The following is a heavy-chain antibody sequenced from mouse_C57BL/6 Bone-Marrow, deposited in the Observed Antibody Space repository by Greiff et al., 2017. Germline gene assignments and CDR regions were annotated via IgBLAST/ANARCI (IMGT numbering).Heavy chain of an antibody. V-gene: IGHV1-22*01. CDR2: INPNNGGT. CDR3: TRTGALYDAFWDFDV. Sequence: EVQLQQSGPELVKPGASVKMSCKASGYTFTDYNMHWVKQSHGKSLEWIGYINPNNGGTSYKQKLKGKDTFTVNKSSSTAYMELRSRTSEDSAVYYCTRTGALYDAFWDFDVWGTGTTVTVSS. J-gene: IGHJ1*03. D-gene: IGHD2-12*01. CDR1: GYTFTDYN.